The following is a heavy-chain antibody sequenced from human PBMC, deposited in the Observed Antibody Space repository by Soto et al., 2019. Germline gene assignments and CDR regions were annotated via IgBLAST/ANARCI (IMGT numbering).Heavy chain of an antibody. CDR1: GYTFTSYD. V-gene: IGHV1-8*01. CDR2: MNPSTGNS. D-gene: IGHD1-1*01. Sequence: ASVKVSCKASGYTFTSYDIYWVRQATGQGLEWMGWMNPSTGNSGYAQKFQGRVTMTSDTSISTAHMELSSLRSEDTAVYYCVRRAETNGWNGFGADKYYFDFWGQGTLATVSS. CDR3: VRRAETNGWNGFGADKYYFDF. J-gene: IGHJ4*02.